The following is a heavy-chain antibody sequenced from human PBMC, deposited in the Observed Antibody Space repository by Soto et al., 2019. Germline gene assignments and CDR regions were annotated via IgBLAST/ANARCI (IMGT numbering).Heavy chain of an antibody. CDR3: ARAHGWLQFTERYWYFDL. Sequence: QVQLQESGPGLVKPSQTLSLTCNVSGGSISGGGYYWNWIRQHPGKGLEWIGNIYYSGSTYYNPSLQSRVTISVDTSRNQLPLKLRSVAAADTAMYYCARAHGWLQFTERYWYFDLWGRGTLVIVSS. CDR2: IYYSGST. CDR1: GGSISGGGYY. D-gene: IGHD5-12*01. J-gene: IGHJ2*01. V-gene: IGHV4-31*03.